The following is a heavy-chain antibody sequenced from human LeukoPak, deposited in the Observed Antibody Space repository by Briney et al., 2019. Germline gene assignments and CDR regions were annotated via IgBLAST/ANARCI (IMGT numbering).Heavy chain of an antibody. D-gene: IGHD3-16*01. J-gene: IGHJ5*02. CDR3: ARVLGAFGGVKS. CDR1: GGTFSSYA. V-gene: IGHV1-69*13. CDR2: IIPIFGTA. Sequence: SVTVSCTASGGTFSSYAISWVRQAPGQGLEWMGGIIPIFGTANYAQKFQGRVTITADESTSTAYMELSSLRSEDTAVYYCARVLGAFGGVKSWGQGTLVTVSS.